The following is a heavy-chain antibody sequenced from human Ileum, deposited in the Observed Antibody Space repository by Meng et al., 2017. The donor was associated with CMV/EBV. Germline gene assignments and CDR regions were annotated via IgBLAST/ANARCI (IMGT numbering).Heavy chain of an antibody. CDR2: INPNTGGT. J-gene: IGHJ4*02. CDR1: GYTFTGLY. CDR3: ARAHTTVGATTDY. Sequence: ASVKVSCKASGYTFTGLYIHWVRQAPGQGLEWMGWINPNTGGTNYAQNFQGRVSITTDTSISTAYMELSRLRSDDTAVYYCARAHTTVGATTDYWGQGTLVTGSS. D-gene: IGHD1-26*01. V-gene: IGHV1-2*02.